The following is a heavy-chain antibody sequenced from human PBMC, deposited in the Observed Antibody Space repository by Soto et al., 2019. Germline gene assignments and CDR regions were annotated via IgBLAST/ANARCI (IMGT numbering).Heavy chain of an antibody. CDR3: ARDSGAKLSSS. D-gene: IGHD6-13*01. V-gene: IGHV1-69*01. Sequence: QVQLVQAGAEVREPGSSVTVSCKAAGGTFSSYRINWVRQAPGQGLEWVGGIVPIYRTADYAQKFQGRVSITADESARTTYLELSSLKSQDTAVYYCARDSGAKLSSSWGQGTLVTVSS. J-gene: IGHJ4*02. CDR1: GGTFSSYR. CDR2: IVPIYRTA.